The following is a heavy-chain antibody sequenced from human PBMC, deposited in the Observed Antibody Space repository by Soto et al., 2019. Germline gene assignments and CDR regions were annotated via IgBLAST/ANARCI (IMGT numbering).Heavy chain of an antibody. J-gene: IGHJ6*02. CDR1: GFSLSNARMG. V-gene: IGHV2-26*01. Sequence: QVTLKESGPVLVNPTETLTLTCTVSGFSLSNARMGVSWIRQPPGKALEWLAHIFSNDEKSYSTSLKSRLTISKDTSKSQVVLTMTNMDPVDTATYYCARIWVVFDIAAAGTRYYGMDVWGQGTTVTVSS. CDR2: IFSNDEK. D-gene: IGHD6-13*01. CDR3: ARIWVVFDIAAAGTRYYGMDV.